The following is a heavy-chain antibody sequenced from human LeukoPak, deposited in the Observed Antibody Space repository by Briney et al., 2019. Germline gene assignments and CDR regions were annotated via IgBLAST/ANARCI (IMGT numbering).Heavy chain of an antibody. CDR2: IYYNGNT. CDR3: ARGRSNYYGMDV. CDR1: DGSLNSYY. J-gene: IGHJ6*02. D-gene: IGHD1-26*01. Sequence: SETLSLTCSVSDGSLNSYYWNWIRRPPGKGLGWIGYIYYNGNTNYSPSLKSRVTMSVDTSKNLFSLKVSSVTAADTAVYYCARGRSNYYGMDVWGQGTTVTVSS. V-gene: IGHV4-59*01.